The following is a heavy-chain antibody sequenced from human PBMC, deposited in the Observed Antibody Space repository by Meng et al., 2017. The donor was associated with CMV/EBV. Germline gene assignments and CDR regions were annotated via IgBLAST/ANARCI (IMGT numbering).Heavy chain of an antibody. Sequence: SVKVSCKASAGTFSSYAISWVRQAPGQGLEWMGGIIPIFGTANYAQKFQGRVTITTDESTSTAYMELSSLRSEDTAVYYCARSRGDVITMMRGWYFDLWGRGTLVTVSS. J-gene: IGHJ2*01. V-gene: IGHV1-69*05. CDR1: AGTFSSYA. CDR3: ARSRGDVITMMRGWYFDL. CDR2: IIPIFGTA. D-gene: IGHD3-22*01.